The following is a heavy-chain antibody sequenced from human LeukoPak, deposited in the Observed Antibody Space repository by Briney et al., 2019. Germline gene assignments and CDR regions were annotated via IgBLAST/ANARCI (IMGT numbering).Heavy chain of an antibody. CDR2: FDPEDGET. CDR3: ATVVGSSWSQPTDY. J-gene: IGHJ4*02. Sequence: ASVKVSCKVSGYTLTELSMHWVRQAPGKGLEWMGGFDPEDGETIYAQKFQGRVTMTEDTSTDTAYMELSSLRSEDTAVYYCATVVGSSWSQPTDYWGQGTLVTVSS. D-gene: IGHD6-13*01. CDR1: GYTLTELS. V-gene: IGHV1-24*01.